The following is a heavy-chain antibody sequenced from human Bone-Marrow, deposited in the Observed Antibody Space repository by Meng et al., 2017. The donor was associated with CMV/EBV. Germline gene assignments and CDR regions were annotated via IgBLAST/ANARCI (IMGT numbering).Heavy chain of an antibody. CDR2: ISWDGGST. Sequence: GGSLRLSCAASGFTFDDYAMHWVRQAPGKGLEWVSLISWDGGSTYYADSVKGRFTISRDNSKNSLYLQMNSLRAEDTALYYCARDQLLYFDHWGQGTLVTVSS. J-gene: IGHJ4*02. CDR1: GFTFDDYA. D-gene: IGHD2-2*01. V-gene: IGHV3-43D*03. CDR3: ARDQLLYFDH.